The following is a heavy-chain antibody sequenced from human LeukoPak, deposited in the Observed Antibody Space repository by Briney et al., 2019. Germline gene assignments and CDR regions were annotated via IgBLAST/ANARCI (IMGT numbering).Heavy chain of an antibody. V-gene: IGHV1-69*01. Sequence: VASVKVSCMASGGTFSSYTSSWVRQAPGQGLEWMGGIIPIFGTANYAQKFQGRVTITADESTSTAYMELSSLRSEDTAVYYCARLGAAGTRGVFNPWGQGTLVTVSS. CDR1: GGTFSSYT. CDR3: ARLGAAGTRGVFNP. J-gene: IGHJ5*02. CDR2: IIPIFGTA. D-gene: IGHD6-13*01.